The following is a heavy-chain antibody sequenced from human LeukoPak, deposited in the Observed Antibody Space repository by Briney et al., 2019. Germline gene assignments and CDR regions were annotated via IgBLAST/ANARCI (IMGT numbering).Heavy chain of an antibody. CDR1: GGTFSSYA. J-gene: IGHJ4*02. D-gene: IGHD4-17*01. V-gene: IGHV1-69*04. CDR2: IIPILGIA. CDR3: ARGPKAFDYGDYVGDY. Sequence: ASVKVSCKASGGTFSSYAISWVRQAPGQGLEWMGRIIPILGIANYAQKFQGRVTITADKSTSTAYMELSSLRSEDTAVYYCARGPKAFDYGDYVGDYWGQGTLVTVSS.